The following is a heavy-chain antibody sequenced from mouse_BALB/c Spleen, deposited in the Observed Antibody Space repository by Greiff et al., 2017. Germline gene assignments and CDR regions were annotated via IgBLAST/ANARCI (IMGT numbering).Heavy chain of an antibody. CDR3: ARSRGIAMDY. J-gene: IGHJ4*01. CDR1: GFNIKDYY. V-gene: IGHV14-1*02. Sequence: VQLQQSGAELVRPGALVKLSCKASGFNIKDYYMHWVKQRPEQGLEWIGWIDPENGNTIYDPKFQGKASITADTSSNTAYLQLSSLTSEDTAVYYCARSRGIAMDYWGQGTSVTVSS. CDR2: IDPENGNT.